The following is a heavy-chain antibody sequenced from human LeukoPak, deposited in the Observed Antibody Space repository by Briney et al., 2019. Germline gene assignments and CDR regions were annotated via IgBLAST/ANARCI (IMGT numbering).Heavy chain of an antibody. J-gene: IGHJ5*02. V-gene: IGHV4-31*11. D-gene: IGHD2-2*01. Sequence: SETLSLTCAVYGGSFSGYYWSWIRQHPGKGLEWIGYIYYSGSTYYNPSLKSRVTISVDTSKNQFSLKLSSVTAADTAVYYCASGVSTSHNWFDPWGQGTLVTVSS. CDR2: IYYSGST. CDR3: ASGVSTSHNWFDP. CDR1: GGSFSGYY.